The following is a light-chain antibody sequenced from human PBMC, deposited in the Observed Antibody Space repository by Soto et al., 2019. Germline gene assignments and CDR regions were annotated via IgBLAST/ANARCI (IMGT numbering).Light chain of an antibody. Sequence: DIPMTQSPSAMSASVGDRVTITCRASQGISSYLAWFHQKPGKVPKRLIYSASSLQSGVPSRYTGSGSGTEFTLIISSLKTEDFADYDSLSHITYSWTFGQETEVEFK. V-gene: IGKV1-17*03. CDR1: QGISSY. CDR2: SAS. J-gene: IGKJ1*01. CDR3: LSHITYSWT.